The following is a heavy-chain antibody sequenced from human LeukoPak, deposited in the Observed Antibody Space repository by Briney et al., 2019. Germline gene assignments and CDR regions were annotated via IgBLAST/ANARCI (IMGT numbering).Heavy chain of an antibody. J-gene: IGHJ4*02. V-gene: IGHV3-53*01. D-gene: IGHD2-15*01. CDR1: GFTVSGNY. CDR2: IYSGGDT. CDR3: ARDAVKSVAATHYWNDY. Sequence: PGGSLRLSCAASGFTVSGNYMSWVRQAPGKGLECVAVIYSGGDTYYADSVKGRFTISRDKSKNTLYLQMNSLRAEDTAVYYCARDAVKSVAATHYWNDYWGQGTLVTISS.